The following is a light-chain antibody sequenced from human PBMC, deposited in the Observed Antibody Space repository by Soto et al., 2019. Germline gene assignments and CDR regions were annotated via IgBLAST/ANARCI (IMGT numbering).Light chain of an antibody. CDR1: QGISNY. J-gene: IGKJ4*01. CDR2: AAS. Sequence: DIQMTQSPSSLSASVGDRVTITCRASQGISNYLTWYQQKPGKVPKLLIYAASTLQSGVPSRFSGSGSGTDFTLTISSLQPEDVATYYCQKYNSAPRLTFGGGTKVEIK. CDR3: QKYNSAPRLT. V-gene: IGKV1-27*01.